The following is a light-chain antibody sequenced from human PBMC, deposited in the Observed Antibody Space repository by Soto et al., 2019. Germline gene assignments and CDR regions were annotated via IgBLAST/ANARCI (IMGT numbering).Light chain of an antibody. CDR2: IAS. Sequence: EIVLTQSPDTLSLSPGERATLSCRASQSVSSNYLAWYQQKTGQTPRLLIYIASTRAPGIPDRFRGSGSGTHFTLTISRLEPEDFAVYYCQQYDSSPWTFGQGTKVELQ. CDR1: QSVSSNY. J-gene: IGKJ1*01. CDR3: QQYDSSPWT. V-gene: IGKV3-20*01.